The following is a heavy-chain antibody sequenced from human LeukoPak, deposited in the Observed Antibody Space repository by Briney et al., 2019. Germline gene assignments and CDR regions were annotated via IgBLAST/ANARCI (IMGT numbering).Heavy chain of an antibody. CDR3: ARGNSGSYHDAFDI. V-gene: IGHV4-34*01. CDR2: INHSGST. CDR1: GGSFSGYY. J-gene: IGHJ3*02. Sequence: PSETLSLTCAVYGGSFSGYYWSWIRQPPGKGLEWIGEINHSGSTNYNPSLKSRVTISVDTSKNQFSLKLSSVTAADTAVYYCARGNSGSYHDAFDIWGQGTMVTVSS. D-gene: IGHD1-26*01.